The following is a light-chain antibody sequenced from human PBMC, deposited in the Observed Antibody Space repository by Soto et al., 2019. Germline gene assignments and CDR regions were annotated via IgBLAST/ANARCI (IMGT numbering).Light chain of an antibody. CDR1: QSVSTN. CDR3: QEYSKWPLFT. J-gene: IGKJ3*01. CDR2: AAS. Sequence: EIVVTQSPGILSVSPGDRATLSCRASQSVSTNLAWYQQRPGQAPALLIYAASTRATGIPARLAGSGSGTDFTLTISSLQSEDFAVYYCQEYSKWPLFTFGPGNRVYIK. V-gene: IGKV3-15*01.